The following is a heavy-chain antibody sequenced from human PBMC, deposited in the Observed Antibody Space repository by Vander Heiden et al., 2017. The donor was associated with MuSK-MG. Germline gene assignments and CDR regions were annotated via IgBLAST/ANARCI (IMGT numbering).Heavy chain of an antibody. CDR2: MNPSTGNT. V-gene: IGHV1-8*01. J-gene: IGHJ5*02. CDR1: GYSFRNYD. D-gene: IGHD3-9*01. CDR3: ARRSVTGYYPSFDA. Sequence: QVQLVQSGAEMKKPGASVKVSCKTSGYSFRNYDMHWGRQATGQGLEWIGWMNPSTGNTGYAQKFQGRVTMTRDTSLSAAYMDLRSLISEDTAVYYCARRSVTGYYPSFDAWGQGTLVTVSS.